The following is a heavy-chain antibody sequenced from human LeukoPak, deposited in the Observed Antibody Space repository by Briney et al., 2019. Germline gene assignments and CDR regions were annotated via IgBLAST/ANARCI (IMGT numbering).Heavy chain of an antibody. V-gene: IGHV3-48*01. CDR3: ARVAHYYYDSSGYPH. CDR2: ISSSSTI. Sequence: GGSLRLSCAASGFTFSSYSMNWVRQAPGKGLEWVSYISSSSTIYYADSVKGRFTISRDNAKNSLYLQMNSLRAEDTAVYYCARVAHYYYDSSGYPHWGQGTLVTVSS. CDR1: GFTFSSYS. D-gene: IGHD3-22*01. J-gene: IGHJ4*02.